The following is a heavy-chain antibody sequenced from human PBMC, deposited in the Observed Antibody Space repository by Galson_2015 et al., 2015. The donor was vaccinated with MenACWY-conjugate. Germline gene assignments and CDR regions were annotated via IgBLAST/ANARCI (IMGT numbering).Heavy chain of an antibody. Sequence: SLRLSCAASGFTFTGYEFNWVRQAPGKGLEWLSYISKSGSPIYYADSVKGRFTISRDNIKKSLFLEMNSLRAGDTGVYYCARVGTWKHQDSYYMDVWRKGTTLTAPS. J-gene: IGHJ6*03. CDR2: ISKSGSPI. V-gene: IGHV3-48*03. CDR1: GFTFTGYE. D-gene: IGHD1/OR15-1a*01. CDR3: ARVGTWKHQDSYYMDV.